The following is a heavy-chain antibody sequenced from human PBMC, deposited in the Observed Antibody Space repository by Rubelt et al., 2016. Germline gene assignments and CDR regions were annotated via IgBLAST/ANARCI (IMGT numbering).Heavy chain of an antibody. CDR1: GGSISSSSYY. CDR2: LYTTGNT. CDR3: ATGLQAQRSFDY. V-gene: IGHV4-39*07. J-gene: IGHJ4*02. D-gene: IGHD3-16*01. Sequence: QLQLQESGPGLVKPSETLSLTCSVSGGSISSSSYYWGWVRQPPGKGLEWIANLYTTGNTDYNPSLKSRVTMSVDTSKNQFSRKLNSVTAADTAAYYCATGLQAQRSFDYWGQGTLVTVSS.